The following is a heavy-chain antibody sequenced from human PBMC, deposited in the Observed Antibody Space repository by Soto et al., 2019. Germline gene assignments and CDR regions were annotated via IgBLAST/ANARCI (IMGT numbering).Heavy chain of an antibody. D-gene: IGHD7-27*01. V-gene: IGHV1-69*01. J-gene: IGHJ6*02. CDR1: GGTFNIYN. CDR2: ILPIFGTT. CDR3: ARDETGDSYYYYYGMDV. Sequence: QVQLVQSGAEVKKPGSSVKVSCKASGGTFNIYNINWVRQAPGQGLEWMGGILPIFGTTNYAQRFQGRLTIIADDSMSTAYMELSSLRSEDTAVYYCARDETGDSYYYYYGMDVWGQGTTVTVTS.